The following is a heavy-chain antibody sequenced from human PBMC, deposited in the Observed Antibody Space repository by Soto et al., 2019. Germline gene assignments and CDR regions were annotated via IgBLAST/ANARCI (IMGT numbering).Heavy chain of an antibody. Sequence: QVHLVQSGAEVKKPGASVKVSCKGSGYTFTSYGITWVRQAPGQGLEWMGWISAHNGNTDYAQKLQGRVTVTRETSTSTAYMELMSLRSDDTAVYYCARGRYGDYWGQGALVTVSS. D-gene: IGHD1-1*01. CDR1: GYTFTSYG. V-gene: IGHV1-18*01. J-gene: IGHJ4*02. CDR3: ARGRYGDY. CDR2: ISAHNGNT.